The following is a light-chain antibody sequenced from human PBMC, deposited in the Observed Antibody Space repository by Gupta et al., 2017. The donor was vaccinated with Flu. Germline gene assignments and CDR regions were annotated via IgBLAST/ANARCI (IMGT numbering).Light chain of an antibody. V-gene: IGKV3-20*01. CDR2: GAS. Sequence: GTLALSPGEPASLSFRASQSVSNNYLTWYQQKPGQAPRLLIYGASSRATGIPDRFSGSGSGTDFTLTISRLEPEDFAVYYCQQYGISMYTFGQGTKLEIK. CDR1: QSVSNNY. J-gene: IGKJ2*01. CDR3: QQYGISMYT.